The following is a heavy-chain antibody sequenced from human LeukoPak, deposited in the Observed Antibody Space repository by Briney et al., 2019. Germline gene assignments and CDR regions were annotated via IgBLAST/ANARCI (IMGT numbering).Heavy chain of an antibody. D-gene: IGHD2-15*01. CDR2: IKHDGSEK. CDR1: GFTFSSYA. V-gene: IGHV3-7*01. Sequence: GGSLRLSCAASGFTFSSYAMSWVRQAPGKGLEWVANIKHDGSEKYYVDSVKGRFTISRDNAKNSLYLQMNSLRAEDTAVYYCARATRSGDGSFSGYWGQGTLVTVSS. J-gene: IGHJ4*02. CDR3: ARATRSGDGSFSGY.